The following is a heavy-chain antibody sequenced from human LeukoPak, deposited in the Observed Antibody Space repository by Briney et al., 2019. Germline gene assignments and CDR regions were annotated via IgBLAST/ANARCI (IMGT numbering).Heavy chain of an antibody. Sequence: SETLSLTCTVSGGSISSYYWSWIRQPPGKGLEWIGYIYYSGSTNYNPSLKSRVTISVDTSKNQFSLKLSSVTAADTAVYYCARVPVRYSSSWYRDEEYYFDYWGQGTLVTVSS. V-gene: IGHV4-59*01. CDR1: GGSISSYY. J-gene: IGHJ4*02. CDR2: IYYSGST. D-gene: IGHD6-13*01. CDR3: ARVPVRYSSSWYRDEEYYFDY.